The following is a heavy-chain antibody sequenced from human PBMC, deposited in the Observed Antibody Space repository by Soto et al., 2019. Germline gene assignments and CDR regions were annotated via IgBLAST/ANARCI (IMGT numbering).Heavy chain of an antibody. CDR2: ISYDGSNK. CDR1: GFTFSSYA. D-gene: IGHD4-4*01. CDR3: AMVPTVAYYGIDV. Sequence: QVQLVESGGGVVQPGRSLRLSCAASGFTFSSYAMHWVRQAPGKGLEWVAVISYDGSNKYYADSVKGRFTISRDNSKNTLYVQMNSRRAEDTAVYYCAMVPTVAYYGIDVLGQGTTVTVSS. V-gene: IGHV3-30-3*01. J-gene: IGHJ6*02.